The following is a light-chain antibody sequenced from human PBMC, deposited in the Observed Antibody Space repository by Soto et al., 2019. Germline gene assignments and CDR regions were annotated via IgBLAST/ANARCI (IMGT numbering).Light chain of an antibody. Sequence: DIQMTHAPSTLAGSVGSRVNITCRASQTISSWLAWYEQQPGKAPKLLIYKASTLKSGVPSRFSGSGSGTEFPLTISSLQSEDSALYYCQQYSNWPTFGQGTRLEIK. J-gene: IGKJ5*01. CDR1: QTISSW. V-gene: IGKV1-5*03. CDR3: QQYSNWPT. CDR2: KAS.